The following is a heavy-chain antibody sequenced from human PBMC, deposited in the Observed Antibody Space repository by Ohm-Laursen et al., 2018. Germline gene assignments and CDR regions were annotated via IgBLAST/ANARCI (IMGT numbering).Heavy chain of an antibody. D-gene: IGHD6-6*01. J-gene: IGHJ4*02. Sequence: LSLTCAASGFTFSTYWMNWFRQAPGKGLESVASINQDGSEKYFVDSVRGRFTIYRDNAKNSLYPQMNSLRAEDTAVYYCVRDRRGGSIELRAGGQGALVTVSS. CDR2: INQDGSEK. CDR3: VRDRRGGSIELRA. V-gene: IGHV3-7*01. CDR1: GFTFSTYW.